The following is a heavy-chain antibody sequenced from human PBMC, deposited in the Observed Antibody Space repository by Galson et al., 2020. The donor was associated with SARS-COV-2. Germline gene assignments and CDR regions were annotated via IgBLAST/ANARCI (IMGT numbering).Heavy chain of an antibody. CDR1: GFTFSSYW. CDR3: ARGDYSYYYYGMDV. Sequence: GGTLRLTCAASGFTFSSYWKSWVRHAPGKGLEWVANIKKAGSERYYVDSVKGRFTISRDNAKNSLYLQMNSLRVEDTAVYYCARGDYSYYYYGMDVWGQGTTVIVSS. CDR2: IKKAGSER. D-gene: IGHD4-17*01. J-gene: IGHJ6*02. V-gene: IGHV3-7*04.